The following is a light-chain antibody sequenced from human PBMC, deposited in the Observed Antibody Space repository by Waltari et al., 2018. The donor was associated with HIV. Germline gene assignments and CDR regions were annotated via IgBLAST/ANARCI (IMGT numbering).Light chain of an antibody. CDR3: QSYDSSLSDSRV. V-gene: IGLV1-40*01. CDR2: VNS. Sequence: QSVLTQPPSVSGAPGQRVTISCTGSSSNIGAGYDVHWYQQLPGTAPKLLIYVNSNRPSGVPDRFSGSKSGTSASLAITGLQAEDEADYYCQSYDSSLSDSRVFGGGTKLTVL. CDR1: SSNIGAGYD. J-gene: IGLJ3*02.